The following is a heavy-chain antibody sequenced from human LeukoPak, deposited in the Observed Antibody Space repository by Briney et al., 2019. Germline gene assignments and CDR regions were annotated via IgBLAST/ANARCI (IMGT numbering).Heavy chain of an antibody. CDR1: GFTFTSSA. D-gene: IGHD2-15*01. CDR3: AAVECSGGSCYSVD. J-gene: IGHJ4*02. CDR2: IVVGSGNT. Sequence: SVKVSCKAPGFTFTSSAMQWVRQARGQRLEWIGWIVVGSGNTNYAQKFQERVTITRDMSTSTAYMELSSLRSEDTAVYYCAAVECSGGSCYSVDWGQGTLVTVSS. V-gene: IGHV1-58*02.